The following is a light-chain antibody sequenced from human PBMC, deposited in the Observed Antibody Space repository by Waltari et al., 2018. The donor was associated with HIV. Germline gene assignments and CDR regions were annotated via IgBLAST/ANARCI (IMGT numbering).Light chain of an antibody. CDR3: QSYDARKNWV. V-gene: IGLV6-57*01. Sequence: NFMLTQPHSVSESPGKTVTTTCTRTSGSIAGHLSQGFQRRPGRCPTAVIYESFFRPAGVANRVSGSIDRSSNSASPTSSGLRAEDQADYYCQSYDARKNWVFGGGTRLTVL. J-gene: IGLJ3*02. CDR2: ESF. CDR1: SGSIAGHL.